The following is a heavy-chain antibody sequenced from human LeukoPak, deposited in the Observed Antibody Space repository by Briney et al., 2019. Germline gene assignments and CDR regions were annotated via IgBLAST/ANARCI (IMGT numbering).Heavy chain of an antibody. V-gene: IGHV4-39*01. D-gene: IGHD5-12*01. CDR3: ARRDSGYDSVDY. CDR2: IYYSGST. CDR1: GGSISSSSYY. Sequence: PSETLSLTCTVSGGSISSSSYYWGWIRQPPGKGLEWIGSIYYSGSTYYNPSLKSRVTISVDMSKNQFSLKLSSVTAADTAVYYCARRDSGYDSVDYWGQGTLVTVSS. J-gene: IGHJ4*02.